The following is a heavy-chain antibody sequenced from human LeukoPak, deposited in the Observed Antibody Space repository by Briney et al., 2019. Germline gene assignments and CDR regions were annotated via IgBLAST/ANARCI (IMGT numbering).Heavy chain of an antibody. CDR1: GFTFSSYS. Sequence: PGGSLRLSCAASGFTFSSYSMNWVRQAPGKGLEWVSSISSSSSYIYYADSVKGRFTISRDNAKNSLYLQMNSLRAEDTAVYYCARDRATYYYGSGSYYPDYWGQGTLVTVSS. CDR2: ISSSSSYI. CDR3: ARDRATYYYGSGSYYPDY. J-gene: IGHJ4*02. D-gene: IGHD3-10*01. V-gene: IGHV3-21*01.